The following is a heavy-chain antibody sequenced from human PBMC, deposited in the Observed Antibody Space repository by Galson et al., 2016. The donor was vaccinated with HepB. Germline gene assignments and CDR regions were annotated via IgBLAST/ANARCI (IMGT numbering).Heavy chain of an antibody. J-gene: IGHJ5*02. CDR3: ARGTYYDSATRFDH. CDR2: IHHSGNT. D-gene: IGHD3-3*01. V-gene: IGHV4-34*01. CDR1: GETFNGYY. Sequence: SETLSLTCAVFGETFNGYYWTWIRQPPGKGLEWIGEIHHSGNTNYNPSLKSRVNLSVDMSKKQFSLELTSVTAADTAIYFCARGTYYDSATRFDHWGQGSLVTVAS.